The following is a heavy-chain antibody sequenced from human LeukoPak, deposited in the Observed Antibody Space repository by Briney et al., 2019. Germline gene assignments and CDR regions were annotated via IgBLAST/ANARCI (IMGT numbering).Heavy chain of an antibody. D-gene: IGHD3-16*01. Sequence: TGGSLRLSCAVSGFTFCAYCMHWARHATGQGRVWVSRIKRDGFSIAYGDAVKGRFTISRDNAKNTLYLHMNSLRAEDTAVYYCARFYGGSALDNWGQGTMVTVSS. CDR2: IKRDGFSI. J-gene: IGHJ3*02. CDR3: ARFYGGSALDN. CDR1: GFTFCAYC. V-gene: IGHV3-74*01.